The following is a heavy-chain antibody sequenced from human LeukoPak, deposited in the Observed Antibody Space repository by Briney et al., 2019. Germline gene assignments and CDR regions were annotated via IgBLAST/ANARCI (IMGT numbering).Heavy chain of an antibody. CDR2: IYHTGST. J-gene: IGHJ4*02. Sequence: PSETLSLTSAVSGDSMISTNWWSWARQPPGKGLELIGEIYHTGSTNYNPSLQSPVTTSIDTTTNQISLRLSTATAADTAFCYSARRGGFFDFWGEGTLVTVSS. D-gene: IGHD5-24*01. CDR1: GDSMISTNW. V-gene: IGHV4-4*02. CDR3: ARRGGFFDF.